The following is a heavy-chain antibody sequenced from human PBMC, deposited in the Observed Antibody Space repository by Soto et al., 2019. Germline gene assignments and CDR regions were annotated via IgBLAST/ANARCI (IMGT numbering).Heavy chain of an antibody. V-gene: IGHV3-30-3*01. CDR1: GFTFSSYA. Sequence: QVQLVESGGGVVQPGRSLRLSCAASGFTFSSYAMHWVRQAPGKGLEWVAVISYDGSNKYYADSVKGRFTISRDNSKNTLYLQMNSLRAEDTAVCYCARGWYYYVRTSDYWGQGTLVTVSS. CDR2: ISYDGSNK. D-gene: IGHD3-10*02. CDR3: ARGWYYYVRTSDY. J-gene: IGHJ4*02.